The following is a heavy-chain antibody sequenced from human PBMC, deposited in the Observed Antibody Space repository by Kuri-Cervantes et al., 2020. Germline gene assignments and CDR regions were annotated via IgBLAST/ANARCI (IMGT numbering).Heavy chain of an antibody. CDR3: ARGGYSDYVERGYMDV. V-gene: IGHV3-9*01. CDR2: ISWNSGSI. CDR1: GFTFDDYA. J-gene: IGHJ6*03. Sequence: SLKISCAASGFTFDDYAMHWVRQAPGKGLEWVSGISWNSGSIGYADSVKGRFTISRDNAKNSLYLQMHSLRAEDTALYYCARGGYSDYVERGYMDVWGKGTTVTVSS. D-gene: IGHD4-11*01.